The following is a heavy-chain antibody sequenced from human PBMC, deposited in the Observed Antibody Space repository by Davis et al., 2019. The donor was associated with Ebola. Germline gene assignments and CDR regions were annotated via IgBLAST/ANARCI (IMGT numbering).Heavy chain of an antibody. CDR2: IYPGDSDT. J-gene: IGHJ2*01. Sequence: GESLKISCKGSGYSFTSYWIGWVRQMPGKGLEWMGIIYPGDSDTRYSPSFQGQVTISANKSISTAYLQWSSLKASDTAMYYCARRTAIPNWYFDLWGRGTLVTVSS. CDR3: ARRTAIPNWYFDL. CDR1: GYSFTSYW. V-gene: IGHV5-51*01. D-gene: IGHD2-2*02.